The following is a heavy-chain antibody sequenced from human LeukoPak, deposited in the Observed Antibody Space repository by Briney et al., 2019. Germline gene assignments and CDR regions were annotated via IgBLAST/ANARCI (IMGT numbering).Heavy chain of an antibody. D-gene: IGHD3-10*01. CDR2: IYYGGST. J-gene: IGHJ5*02. Sequence: SETLSLTCTVSGGSISSYYWSWNRQPPGKGLEWIGYIYYGGSTNYKPSLKSRVTISVDTSKNQFSLKLSSVTAADTAVYYCARGGYYGSGNDFRFDPWGQGTLVTVSS. CDR1: GGSISSYY. V-gene: IGHV4-59*01. CDR3: ARGGYYGSGNDFRFDP.